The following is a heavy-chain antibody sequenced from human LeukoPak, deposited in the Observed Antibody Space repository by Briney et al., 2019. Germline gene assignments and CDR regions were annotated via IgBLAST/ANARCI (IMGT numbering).Heavy chain of an antibody. CDR2: ISGSGGGT. CDR3: ARIVGPGYSSTFGWFDP. Sequence: PGGSLRLSCAASGFTFSSYEMNWVRQAPGKGLEWVSAISGSGGGTYYADSVKGRFTISRDNSKNTLYLQMNSLTAEDTAVYYCARIVGPGYSSTFGWFDPWGQGTLVTVSS. D-gene: IGHD6-13*01. V-gene: IGHV3-23*01. J-gene: IGHJ5*02. CDR1: GFTFSSYE.